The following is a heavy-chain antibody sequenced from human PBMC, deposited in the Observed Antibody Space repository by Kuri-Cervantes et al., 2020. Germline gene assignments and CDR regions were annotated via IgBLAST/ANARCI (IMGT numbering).Heavy chain of an antibody. V-gene: IGHV1-8*03. D-gene: IGHD2-2*01. Sequence: ASVKVSCKASGGTFSSYAISWVRQAPGQGLEWMGWMNPNSGNTGYAQKFQGRVTITRDTSASTAYMELSSLRSEDTAVYYCARGSPAAMFLSWGQGTLVTVSS. CDR1: GGTFSSYA. CDR2: MNPNSGNT. CDR3: ARGSPAAMFLS. J-gene: IGHJ5*02.